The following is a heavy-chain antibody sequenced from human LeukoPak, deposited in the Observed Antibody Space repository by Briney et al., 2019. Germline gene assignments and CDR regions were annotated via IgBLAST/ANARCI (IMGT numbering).Heavy chain of an antibody. CDR1: GYTFTSYG. Sequence: GESLKISCKASGYTFTSYGISWVRQAPGQGLEWMGWISAYNGNTNYAQKLQGRVTMTTDTSTSTAYMELRSLRSDDTAVYYCARVWIEMATMGEFDYWGQGTLVTVSS. CDR2: ISAYNGNT. D-gene: IGHD5-24*01. V-gene: IGHV1-18*01. J-gene: IGHJ4*02. CDR3: ARVWIEMATMGEFDY.